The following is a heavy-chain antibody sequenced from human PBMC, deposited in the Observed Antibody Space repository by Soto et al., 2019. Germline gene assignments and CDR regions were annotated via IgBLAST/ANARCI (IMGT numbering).Heavy chain of an antibody. D-gene: IGHD5-18*01. J-gene: IGHJ4*02. V-gene: IGHV3-30-3*01. CDR2: ISYDGSNK. Sequence: GGSLRLSCAASGFTFSSYAMHWVRQAPGKGLEWVAVISYDGSNKYYADSVKGRFTISRDNSKNTLYLQMNSLRAEDTAVYYCARGVGYSYGYYFDYWGQGTLVTVSS. CDR1: GFTFSSYA. CDR3: ARGVGYSYGYYFDY.